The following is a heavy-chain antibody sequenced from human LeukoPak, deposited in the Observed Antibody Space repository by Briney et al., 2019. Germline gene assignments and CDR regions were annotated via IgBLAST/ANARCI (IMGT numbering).Heavy chain of an antibody. Sequence: GGSLRLSCAASGFAFTRFGMHWVRQGPGKGLQWVAFMRYDANNKYYADSVKGRFTISRDNFKNTLDLQMNSLRAEDTALYYCAKDPMDNWNYVRYYYYMDVWGKGTTVTVSS. CDR3: AKDPMDNWNYVRYYYYMDV. J-gene: IGHJ6*03. D-gene: IGHD1-7*01. CDR2: MRYDANNK. CDR1: GFAFTRFG. V-gene: IGHV3-30*02.